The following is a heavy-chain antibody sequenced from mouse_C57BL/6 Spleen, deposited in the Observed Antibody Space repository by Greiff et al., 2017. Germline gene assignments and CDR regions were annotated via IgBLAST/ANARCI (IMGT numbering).Heavy chain of an antibody. CDR3: ARNYYPYAMDY. Sequence: DVKLVESGGGLVKPGGSLKLSCAASGFTFSDYGMHWVRQAPEKGLEWVAYISSGSSTIYYADTVKGRFTISRDNAKNTLFLQMTSLRSEDTAMYYCARNYYPYAMDYWGQGTSVTVSS. D-gene: IGHD1-1*01. V-gene: IGHV5-17*01. CDR2: ISSGSSTI. CDR1: GFTFSDYG. J-gene: IGHJ4*01.